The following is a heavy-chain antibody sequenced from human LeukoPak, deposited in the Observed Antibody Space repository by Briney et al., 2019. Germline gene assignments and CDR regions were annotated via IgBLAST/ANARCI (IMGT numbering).Heavy chain of an antibody. CDR2: IYSDNT. D-gene: IGHD5-12*01. CDR3: ARGPSGYHNT. Sequence: GGSLRLSCTVSGFTVSSDSMSWVRQAPGEGLEWVSFIYSDNTHYSDSVKGRFTISRDNSKNTLYLQMNSLRAEDTAVYYCARGPSGYHNTGGQGTLVTVSS. V-gene: IGHV3-53*01. CDR1: GFTVSSDS. J-gene: IGHJ4*02.